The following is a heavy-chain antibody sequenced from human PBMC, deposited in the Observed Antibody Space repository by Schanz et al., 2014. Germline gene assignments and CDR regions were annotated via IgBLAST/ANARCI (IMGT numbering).Heavy chain of an antibody. V-gene: IGHV4-59*10. CDR2: IYNSGKT. J-gene: IGHJ3*02. D-gene: IGHD3-10*01. Sequence: QVQLQQWGAGLLKPSETLSLTCAFSGGSISSEYWSWIRQPAGKGLEWIGRIYNSGKTNYNPSLESRVSMSVDTSKKQLSLKLRSVSAADTAVYYCARVVLGGDAFDIWGQGTMVTVSS. CDR1: GGSISSEY. CDR3: ARVVLGGDAFDI.